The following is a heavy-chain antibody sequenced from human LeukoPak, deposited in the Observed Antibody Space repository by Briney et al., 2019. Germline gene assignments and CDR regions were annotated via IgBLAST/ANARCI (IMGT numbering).Heavy chain of an antibody. CDR2: IYYSGST. Sequence: SETLSLTCSVSGGSINNYYWSWIRQPPGKGLEWIGYIYYSGSTNYNPSLKSRVTISVDTSKNQFSLKLSSVTAADTAVYYCARARIVGPTNFDYWGQGTLVTVSS. D-gene: IGHD1-26*01. V-gene: IGHV4-59*01. CDR3: ARARIVGPTNFDY. CDR1: GGSINNYY. J-gene: IGHJ4*02.